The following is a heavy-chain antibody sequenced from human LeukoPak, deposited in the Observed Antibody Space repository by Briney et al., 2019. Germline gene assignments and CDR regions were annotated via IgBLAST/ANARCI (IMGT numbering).Heavy chain of an antibody. J-gene: IGHJ4*02. D-gene: IGHD4-11*01. V-gene: IGHV1-2*06. CDR3: ARDHDYSNHDFEY. CDR1: GYTFTGHY. CDR2: INPNSGGT. Sequence: ASVKVSCKASGYTFTGHYIHWVRQAPGQGLEWMGRINPNSGGTNYAQKFQGRVTMTRDPSTSTAYMELSGLKYDDAAVYYCARDHDYSNHDFEYWGQGTLVTVSS.